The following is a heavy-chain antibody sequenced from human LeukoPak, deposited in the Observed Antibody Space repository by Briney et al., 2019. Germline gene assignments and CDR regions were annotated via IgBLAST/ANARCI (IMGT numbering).Heavy chain of an antibody. V-gene: IGHV3-53*01. Sequence: PGGSLRLSCAASGFTVSTNYMSWVRQAPGKGLEWVSIIYSGGSTYYADSVKGRFTISRDNSKNTLYLQMNSLRAEDTAVYYCARGPYYYGSGSYYLGPNFDYWGQGTLVTVSS. CDR2: IYSGGST. J-gene: IGHJ4*02. CDR1: GFTVSTNY. D-gene: IGHD3-10*01. CDR3: ARGPYYYGSGSYYLGPNFDY.